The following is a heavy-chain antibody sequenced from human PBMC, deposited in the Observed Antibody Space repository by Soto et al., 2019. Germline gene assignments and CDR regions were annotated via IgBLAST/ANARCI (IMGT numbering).Heavy chain of an antibody. J-gene: IGHJ4*02. Sequence: EVQLVESGGGLVKPGGSLRLSCAASGFTFTNAWMNWVRQAPGKGLEWVGRIKSKTNGGTTDYAAPVKGRFTISRDDSKHTLYLQMNSLKTEDTAVYYCTTYLGVTSFDYWGQGTLVIVSS. CDR1: GFTFTNAW. CDR3: TTYLGVTSFDY. D-gene: IGHD1-26*01. CDR2: IKSKTNGGTT. V-gene: IGHV3-15*07.